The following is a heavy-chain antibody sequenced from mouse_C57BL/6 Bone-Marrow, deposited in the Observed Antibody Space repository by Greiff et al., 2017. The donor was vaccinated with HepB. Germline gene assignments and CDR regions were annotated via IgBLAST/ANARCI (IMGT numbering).Heavy chain of an antibody. CDR3: ARDDHDGGFAY. J-gene: IGHJ3*01. D-gene: IGHD2-4*01. V-gene: IGHV1-53*01. Sequence: QVQLQQPGTELVKPGPSVNLSSKPSGSTFTSSWMPWVKQRPGQGLEWIGNFNPSNGGTNYNEKFKSKATLTVDKSSSTAYMQLSSLTSEDSAVYYCARDDHDGGFAYWGQGTLVTVSA. CDR1: GSTFTSSW. CDR2: FNPSNGGT.